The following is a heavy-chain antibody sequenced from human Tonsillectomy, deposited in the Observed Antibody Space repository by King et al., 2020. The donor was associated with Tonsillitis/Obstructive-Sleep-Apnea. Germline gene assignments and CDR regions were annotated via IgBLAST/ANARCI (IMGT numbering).Heavy chain of an antibody. J-gene: IGHJ3*02. D-gene: IGHD1-7*01. V-gene: IGHV4-4*02. Sequence: QLQESGPGLVKPSGTLSLTCAVSRGSISSSNWWSWVRQPPGKGLEWIGEIYHSGSTNYNPSLKSRVTISVDKSKNQFSLKLSSVTAADTAGYYCARVGITGTDQGGDAFDIWGQGTMVTVSS. CDR3: ARVGITGTDQGGDAFDI. CDR2: IYHSGST. CDR1: RGSISSSNW.